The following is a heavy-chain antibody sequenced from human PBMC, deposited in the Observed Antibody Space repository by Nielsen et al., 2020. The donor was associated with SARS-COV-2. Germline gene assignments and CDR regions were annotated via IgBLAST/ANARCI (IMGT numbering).Heavy chain of an antibody. J-gene: IGHJ3*02. CDR3: ARKTYKGFDI. Sequence: GESLKISCAASGFTFSAYYMTWIRQAPGKGLEWLSYISDSGAYTNYADSVKGRFTISRDNAKNSLFLQMNSLSADDTALYYCARKTYKGFDIWGQGTMVTVSS. CDR2: ISDSGAYT. CDR1: GFTFSAYY. D-gene: IGHD5-24*01. V-gene: IGHV3-11*03.